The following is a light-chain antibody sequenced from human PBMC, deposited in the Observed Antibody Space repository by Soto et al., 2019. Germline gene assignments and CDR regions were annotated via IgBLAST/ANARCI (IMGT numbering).Light chain of an antibody. Sequence: DIQMTQSPSTLSATAGDRVTITCRASQSISSWLAWYQHTPGRAPNLLIYDASNLDSGVPSRFSGSVSGTLCFPTISHLPPDYSASYYHQQYENSWTFGQGNKGDIK. CDR3: QQYENSWT. V-gene: IGKV1-5*01. J-gene: IGKJ1*01. CDR2: DAS. CDR1: QSISSW.